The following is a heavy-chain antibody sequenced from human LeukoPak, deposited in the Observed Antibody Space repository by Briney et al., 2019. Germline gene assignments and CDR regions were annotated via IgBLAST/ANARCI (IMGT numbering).Heavy chain of an antibody. V-gene: IGHV3-21*01. CDR1: GFTFSSYS. CDR2: ISSSGSYI. D-gene: IGHD1-7*01. J-gene: IGHJ4*02. Sequence: KPGGSLRLSCAASGFTFSSYSMNWVRQAPGKGLEWVSSISSSGSYIYYADSVKGRFTISRDNAKNSLYLQMNSLRAEDTAVYYCARDASITGTTYFDYWGQGTLVTVSS. CDR3: ARDASITGTTYFDY.